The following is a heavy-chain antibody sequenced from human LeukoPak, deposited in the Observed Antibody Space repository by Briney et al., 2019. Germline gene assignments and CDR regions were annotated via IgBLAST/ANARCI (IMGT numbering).Heavy chain of an antibody. V-gene: IGHV4-59*01. CDR3: ARNRAIDGSGPLNFDY. CDR2: IYYSGSN. D-gene: IGHD3-10*01. J-gene: IGHJ4*02. CDR1: GGSISRYY. Sequence: PSETLSLTCTVSGGSISRYYWSWVRQPPGKGREWGGYIYYSGSNNYNPSIKRRVNISVETSKNQFSLKLSSVTAADTAVYYRARNRAIDGSGPLNFDYWGQGTLVTVSS.